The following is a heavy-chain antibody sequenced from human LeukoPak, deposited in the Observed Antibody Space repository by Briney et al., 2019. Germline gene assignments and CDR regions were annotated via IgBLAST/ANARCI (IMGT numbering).Heavy chain of an antibody. CDR1: GFTFSNDW. Sequence: GGSLRLSCAASGFTFSNDWMHWVRQAPGKGLVWVSRINTDGSTTTYADSVKGRFTISSDNAKNTLYLQMNSLRVEDTAVYYCARGRGGSYHYWGQGTLVTVSS. V-gene: IGHV3-74*01. J-gene: IGHJ4*02. CDR2: INTDGSTT. CDR3: ARGRGGSYHY. D-gene: IGHD1-26*01.